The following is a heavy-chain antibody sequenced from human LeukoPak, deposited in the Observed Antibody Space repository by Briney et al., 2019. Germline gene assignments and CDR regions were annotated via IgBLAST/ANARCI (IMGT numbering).Heavy chain of an antibody. Sequence: KPSETLSLTCTVSGGSISSSSYYWGWIRQPPGKGLEWIGSIYYSGSTYYNPSLKSRVTISVDTSKNQFSLKLSSVTAADTAVYDCARGGDWGGIYRHNWFDPWGQGTLVTVSS. CDR2: IYYSGST. D-gene: IGHD2-21*01. CDR3: ARGGDWGGIYRHNWFDP. CDR1: GGSISSSSYY. J-gene: IGHJ5*02. V-gene: IGHV4-39*07.